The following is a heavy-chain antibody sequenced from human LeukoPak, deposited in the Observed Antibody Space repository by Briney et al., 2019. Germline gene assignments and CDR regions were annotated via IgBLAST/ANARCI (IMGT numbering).Heavy chain of an antibody. CDR2: IRGKTYGGTT. CDR1: GFTFGDYA. Sequence: PGGSLRLSCTAAGFTFGDYAMSWVRQAPGKGLEWVGFIRGKTYGGTTEYAAPVKGRFTISRDDSKSIAYLQMNSLKTEDTAVYYCTYTYDGTGYYPGTFDYWGQGTLVTVSS. J-gene: IGHJ4*02. D-gene: IGHD3-22*01. CDR3: TYTYDGTGYYPGTFDY. V-gene: IGHV3-49*04.